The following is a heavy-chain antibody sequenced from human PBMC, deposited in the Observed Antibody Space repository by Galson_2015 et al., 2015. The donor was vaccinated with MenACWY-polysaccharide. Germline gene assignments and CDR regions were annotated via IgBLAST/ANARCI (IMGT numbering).Heavy chain of an antibody. V-gene: IGHV3-74*01. CDR3: ARESHHDSSGYPDY. CDR2: INIDGSVT. J-gene: IGHJ4*02. CDR1: GFVFSSSW. Sequence: PLRLAGAGSGFVFSSSWMHWVCQAPGKGLVWVSRINIDGSVTNYADSVKGRFTISRDNDKNTLYLQMNSLRAEDTALYYCARESHHDSSGYPDYWCQGTLVAVSS. D-gene: IGHD3-22*01.